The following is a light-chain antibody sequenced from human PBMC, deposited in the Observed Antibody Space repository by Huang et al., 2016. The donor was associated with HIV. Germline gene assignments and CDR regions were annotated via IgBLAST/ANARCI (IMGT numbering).Light chain of an antibody. CDR2: ATS. Sequence: DIQMTQSPSSLSASVGDRVTITCRPSQTISTFFSWYQQRPGKAPKLLIYATSNFQSGVPARFSGSGSGTDFTLTITSLQPEDFATYYCQQSYSAPWTFGQGTKVEIK. J-gene: IGKJ1*01. V-gene: IGKV1-39*01. CDR1: QTISTF. CDR3: QQSYSAPWT.